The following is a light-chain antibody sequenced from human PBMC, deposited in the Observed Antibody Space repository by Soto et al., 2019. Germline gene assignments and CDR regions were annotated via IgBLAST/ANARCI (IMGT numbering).Light chain of an antibody. Sequence: QSALTHPASVSGSPGQSITISCTGTSSDVGGYNYVSWYQQHPGKAPKLMIYDVSNRPSGVSNRFSGSKSGNTASLTISGLQAEDEADYYCSSYTSSSTPGVFGTGTKVTVL. V-gene: IGLV2-14*01. J-gene: IGLJ1*01. CDR3: SSYTSSSTPGV. CDR1: SSDVGGYNY. CDR2: DVS.